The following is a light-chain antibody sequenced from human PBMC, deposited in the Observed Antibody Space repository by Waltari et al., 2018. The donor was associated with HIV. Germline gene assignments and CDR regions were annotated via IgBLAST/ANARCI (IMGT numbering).Light chain of an antibody. J-gene: IGLJ3*02. CDR1: SSNLASNT. CDR2: SFG. CDR3: ATWDDSLNAWV. V-gene: IGLV1-44*01. Sequence: QTVLTQSPSASGPPGQRVIISCSGSSSNLASNTVPWYQQFPRTAPKLLIYSFGQRPAGVPERFSGSKSATSASLAISGLRSEDDADYYCATWDDSLNAWVFGGGTKLTVL.